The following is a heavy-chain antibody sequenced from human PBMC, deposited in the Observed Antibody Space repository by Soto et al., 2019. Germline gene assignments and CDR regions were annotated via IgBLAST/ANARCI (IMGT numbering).Heavy chain of an antibody. V-gene: IGHV4-59*01. J-gene: IGHJ6*02. Sequence: PSATLSLTCTVSGGSISGDYWSWIRRPPGKGLEWIGYMYNSGSTVYNPPFKSRVTISVDTYKNQFSLKLSSVTAADTAIYYCARDLWGYCGTNCYPLDVWGQGTTVT. D-gene: IGHD2-21*02. CDR3: ARDLWGYCGTNCYPLDV. CDR2: MYNSGST. CDR1: GGSISGDY.